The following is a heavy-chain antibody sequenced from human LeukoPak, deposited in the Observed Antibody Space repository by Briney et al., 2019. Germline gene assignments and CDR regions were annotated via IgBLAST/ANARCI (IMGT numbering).Heavy chain of an antibody. CDR3: ARDKASMGRDYPITNWFDP. J-gene: IGHJ5*02. Sequence: GGSLRLSCAASGFPFNNYWMHWVRQAPGKGLVWVSRINNDGSYTNYADSVKGRFTISRDNAKNSLYLQMNSLRAEDTAVYYCARDKASMGRDYPITNWFDPWGQGTLVTVSS. V-gene: IGHV3-74*01. CDR1: GFPFNNYW. D-gene: IGHD4-11*01. CDR2: INNDGSYT.